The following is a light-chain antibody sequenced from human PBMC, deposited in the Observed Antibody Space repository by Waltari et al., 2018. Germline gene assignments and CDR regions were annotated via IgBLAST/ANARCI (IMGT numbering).Light chain of an antibody. V-gene: IGLV3-9*01. J-gene: IGLJ2*01. CDR1: NIGSRN. Sequence: SFDLTQPLSVPVALGQTARLTCGGDNIGSRNVNWYQQKPGQAPILVIYRDNNRPSGIPERFSGSNSGNTATLSISRAQAGDEADYFCQVWDSSSNAVFGGGTKLTVL. CDR2: RDN. CDR3: QVWDSSSNAV.